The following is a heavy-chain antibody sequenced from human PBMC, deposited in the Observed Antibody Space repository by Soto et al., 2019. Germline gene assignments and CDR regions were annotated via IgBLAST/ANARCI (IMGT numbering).Heavy chain of an antibody. V-gene: IGHV1-69*01. J-gene: IGHJ6*02. CDR3: ARSQGSSTSLEIYYYYYYGMDV. Sequence: QVQLVQSGAEVKKPGSSVKVSCKASGGTFSSYAISWVRQAPGQGLEWMGGIIPISDITNYAQKFQGRVTITADESTSTAYMELSSLRSEDTAVYYCARSQGSSTSLEIYYYYYYGMDVWGQGTTVTVSS. D-gene: IGHD2-2*01. CDR1: GGTFSSYA. CDR2: IIPISDIT.